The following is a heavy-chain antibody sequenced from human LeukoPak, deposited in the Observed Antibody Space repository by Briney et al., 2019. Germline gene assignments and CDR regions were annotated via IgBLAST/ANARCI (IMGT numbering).Heavy chain of an antibody. CDR2: IYHTGST. CDR1: AYSISSGYY. Sequence: SETLSLTCSVSAYSISSGYYWGWIRQPPGKGLEWIATIYHTGSTYYNPSLKSRVTISVDTSKNQFSLKLSSVTAADTAVYYCASLRERSYYARGFDYWGQGTLVTVSS. V-gene: IGHV4-38-2*02. D-gene: IGHD1-26*01. J-gene: IGHJ4*02. CDR3: ASLRERSYYARGFDY.